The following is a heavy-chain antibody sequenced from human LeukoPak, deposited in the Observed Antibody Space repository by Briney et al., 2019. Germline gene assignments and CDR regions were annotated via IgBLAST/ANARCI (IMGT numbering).Heavy chain of an antibody. V-gene: IGHV4-39*07. CDR3: ARIAAGGWFDP. J-gene: IGHJ5*02. Sequence: SETLSLTCTVSGGSISSSSYYWGWIRQPPGKGLEWIGSIYYSGSTYYNPSLKSRVTISVDTSKNQCSLKPSSVTAADTAVYYCARIAAGGWFDPWGQGTLVTVSS. D-gene: IGHD6-13*01. CDR2: IYYSGST. CDR1: GGSISSSSYY.